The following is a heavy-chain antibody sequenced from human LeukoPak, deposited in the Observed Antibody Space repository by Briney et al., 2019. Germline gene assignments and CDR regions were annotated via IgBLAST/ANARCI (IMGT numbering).Heavy chain of an antibody. CDR1: GGSISSSSYY. D-gene: IGHD3-9*01. V-gene: IGHV4-39*07. CDR3: ARDGGYDILTGRRGDGMDV. Sequence: PSETLSLTCTVSGGSISSSSYYWGWIRQPPGKGLEWIGSIYYSGSTYYNPSLKSRVTISVDTSKNQFSLKLSSVTAADTAVYYCARDGGYDILTGRRGDGMDVWGQGTTVTVSS. J-gene: IGHJ6*02. CDR2: IYYSGST.